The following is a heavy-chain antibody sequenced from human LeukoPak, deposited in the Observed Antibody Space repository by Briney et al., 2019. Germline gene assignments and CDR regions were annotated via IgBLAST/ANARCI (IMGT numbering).Heavy chain of an antibody. J-gene: IGHJ6*04. CDR1: GGSISSSSYY. Sequence: SETLSLTCTVSGGSISSSSYYWGWIRQPPGKGLEWIGSIYYSGSTYYNPSLKSRVTISVDTSKNQFSLKLSSVTAADTAVYYCARDLKYPYYGMDVWGKGTTVTASS. CDR2: IYYSGST. D-gene: IGHD2-2*01. V-gene: IGHV4-39*07. CDR3: ARDLKYPYYGMDV.